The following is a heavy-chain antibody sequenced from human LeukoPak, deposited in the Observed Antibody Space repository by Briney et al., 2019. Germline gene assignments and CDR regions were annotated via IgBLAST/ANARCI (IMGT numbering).Heavy chain of an antibody. CDR3: ARDYSGDYAWSARYGMDV. V-gene: IGHV3-33*01. Sequence: GGSLRLSCAASGFKFSDYGMHWVRQTPGMGPEWVAVLGHDGKYENYPESVKGRFTISRDNSKNTLDLQITSLRAEDTAIYYCARDYSGDYAWSARYGMDVWGQGTTVTVSS. CDR2: LGHDGKYE. J-gene: IGHJ6*02. CDR1: GFKFSDYG. D-gene: IGHD4-17*01.